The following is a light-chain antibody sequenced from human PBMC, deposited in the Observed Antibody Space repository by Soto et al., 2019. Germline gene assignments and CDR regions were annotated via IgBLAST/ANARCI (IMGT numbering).Light chain of an antibody. CDR3: QQRSNWPVT. CDR2: DAS. CDR1: QSVSSY. V-gene: IGKV3-11*01. Sequence: EIVMTHSPVTLSVSPWERAALYSGASQSVSSYLAWYQQKPGQAPRLLIYDASNRATGIPARFSGSGSGTDFTLTISSLEPEDFAVYYCQQRSNWPVTFGPGTKVDIK. J-gene: IGKJ3*01.